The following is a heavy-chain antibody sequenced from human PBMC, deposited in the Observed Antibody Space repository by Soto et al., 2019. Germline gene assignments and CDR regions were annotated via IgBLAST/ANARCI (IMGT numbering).Heavy chain of an antibody. V-gene: IGHV4-4*07. Sequence: SETLSLTCTVSGASISGFYWSWIRKSAGKGLEWIGRIYATGTTDYNPSLKSRVMMSVDTSKKQFSLKLRSVTAADTAVYYCARTDVYTSQVDYFDSWSQGALGTVSS. J-gene: IGHJ4*02. CDR3: ARTDVYTSQVDYFDS. CDR2: IYATGTT. D-gene: IGHD1-20*01. CDR1: GASISGFY.